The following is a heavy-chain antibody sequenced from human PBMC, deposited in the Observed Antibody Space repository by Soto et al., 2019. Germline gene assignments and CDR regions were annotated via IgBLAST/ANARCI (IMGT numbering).Heavy chain of an antibody. Sequence: PGGSLRLSCAASGFTFSSYSMNWVRQAPGKGLEWVSYITSRSSTIHYADSVKGRFTISRDNAKNSLYLQMNSLRAEDTAVYYCARGSGYHSSSPNWFDPWGQGTLVTVSS. CDR2: ITSRSSTI. CDR3: ARGSGYHSSSPNWFDP. D-gene: IGHD6-13*01. CDR1: GFTFSSYS. J-gene: IGHJ5*02. V-gene: IGHV3-48*01.